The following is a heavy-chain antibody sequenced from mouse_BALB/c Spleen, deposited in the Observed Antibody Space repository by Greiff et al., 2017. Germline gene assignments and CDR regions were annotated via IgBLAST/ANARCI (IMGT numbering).Heavy chain of an antibody. CDR2: ISYSGST. CDR3: ARDGITTGAWFAY. D-gene: IGHD2-4*01. CDR1: GDSITSGY. V-gene: IGHV3-8*02. J-gene: IGHJ3*01. Sequence: EVKLVESGPSLVKPSQTLSLTCSVTGDSITSGYWNWIRKFPGNKLEYMGYISYSGSTYYNPSLKSRISITRDTSKNQYYLRLNSVTTEDTATYYCARDGITTGAWFAYWGQGTLVTVSA.